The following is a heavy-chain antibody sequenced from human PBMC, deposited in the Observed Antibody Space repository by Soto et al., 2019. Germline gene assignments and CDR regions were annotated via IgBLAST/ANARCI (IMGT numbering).Heavy chain of an antibody. J-gene: IGHJ4*02. CDR2: IKPDGSAT. Sequence: EVQLVESGGGLVKPGGSLRLSCAVSGFTFGSYWMNWVRLIPGKGLEWVAYIKPDGSATYYVDSVKGRFTISRDNAKNSLYLQMNSLRAEDTSVYYCARAGYCGPGCYYYFDYWGQGTLVTVSS. V-gene: IGHV3-7*01. D-gene: IGHD2-21*02. CDR3: ARAGYCGPGCYYYFDY. CDR1: GFTFGSYW.